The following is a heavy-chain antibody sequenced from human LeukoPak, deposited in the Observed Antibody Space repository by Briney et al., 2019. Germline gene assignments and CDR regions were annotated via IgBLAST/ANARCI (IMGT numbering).Heavy chain of an antibody. V-gene: IGHV3-49*04. CDR3: TLPRVYYYYGMDV. Sequence: GRSLRLSCTASGFTFGDYAMSWVRQAPGKGLEWVGFIRSKAYGGTTEYAASAKGRFTISRDDSKSIAYLQMNSLKTEDTAVYYCTLPRVYYYYGMDVWGKGTTVTVSS. CDR1: GFTFGDYA. J-gene: IGHJ6*04. CDR2: IRSKAYGGTT.